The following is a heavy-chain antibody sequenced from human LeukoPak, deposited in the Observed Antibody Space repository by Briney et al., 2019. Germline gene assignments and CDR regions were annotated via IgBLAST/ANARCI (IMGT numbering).Heavy chain of an antibody. Sequence: GGSLRLSCAASGFTFTNYSMTWVRQAPGKGLGWVSSISSSSDYIFYGASLKGRFTISRDNAKNSLYLQMNSLRAEDTAVYYCARGEPDDYDSSGYPSWGQGTLVTVSS. V-gene: IGHV3-21*01. D-gene: IGHD3-22*01. CDR3: ARGEPDDYDSSGYPS. CDR1: GFTFTNYS. CDR2: ISSSSDYI. J-gene: IGHJ5*02.